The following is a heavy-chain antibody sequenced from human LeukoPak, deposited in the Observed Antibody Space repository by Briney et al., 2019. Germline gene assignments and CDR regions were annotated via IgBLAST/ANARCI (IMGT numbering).Heavy chain of an antibody. V-gene: IGHV4-34*01. D-gene: IGHD6-19*01. CDR2: ISHGGST. Sequence: PSETLSRTCAVYGGSFSDYYWSWIRQSPGKGLEWIGEISHGGSTNYNPSLKSRVSISLDTSKNHFSLKLNPVTAADTAMYYCARQRLGVAGSPVWGNLHSYYYMDVWGNGTTVTISS. CDR1: GGSFSDYY. J-gene: IGHJ6*03. CDR3: ARQRLGVAGSPVWGNLHSYYYMDV.